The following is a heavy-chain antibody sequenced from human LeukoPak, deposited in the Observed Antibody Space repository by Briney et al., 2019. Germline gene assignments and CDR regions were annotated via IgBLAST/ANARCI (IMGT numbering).Heavy chain of an antibody. D-gene: IGHD1-26*01. V-gene: IGHV4-39*07. J-gene: IGHJ4*02. Sequence: SETLSLTCTVSGGSISSSSYYWGWIRQPPGKGLEWIGRIYYSGSTYYNPSLKSRVTISVDTSKNQFSLKLSSVTAADTAVYYCARGSGARENSGHRFDYWGQGTLVTVSS. CDR1: GGSISSSSYY. CDR2: IYYSGST. CDR3: ARGSGARENSGHRFDY.